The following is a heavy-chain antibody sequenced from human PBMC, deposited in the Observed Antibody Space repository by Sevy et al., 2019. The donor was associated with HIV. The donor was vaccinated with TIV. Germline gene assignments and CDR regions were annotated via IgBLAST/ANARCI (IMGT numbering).Heavy chain of an antibody. D-gene: IGHD3-10*01. Sequence: GGSLRLSCAASGFTFSSYSMNWVRQAPGKGLEWVSHISTSSSAIQYADSVKGRFTISRDDAKNSLYLQMNSLRDEDTAVYYCARDSRGSGTEFDYWGQGTLVTVSS. CDR3: ARDSRGSGTEFDY. CDR1: GFTFSSYS. V-gene: IGHV3-48*02. CDR2: ISTSSSAI. J-gene: IGHJ4*02.